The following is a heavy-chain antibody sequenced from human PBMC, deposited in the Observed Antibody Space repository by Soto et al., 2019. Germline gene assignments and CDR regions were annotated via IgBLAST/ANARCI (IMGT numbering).Heavy chain of an antibody. V-gene: IGHV1-2*04. CDR3: ARGGLAVTTPYFYYYGMDV. CDR2: INPNSGGT. J-gene: IGHJ6*02. CDR1: GYTFTGHY. D-gene: IGHD4-17*01. Sequence: ASVKVSCKASGYTFTGHYMHWVRQAPGQGLEWMGWINPNSGGTNYAQKFQGWVTMTRDTSISTAYMELSRLRSDDTAVYYCARGGLAVTTPYFYYYGMDVWGQGTTVTVSS.